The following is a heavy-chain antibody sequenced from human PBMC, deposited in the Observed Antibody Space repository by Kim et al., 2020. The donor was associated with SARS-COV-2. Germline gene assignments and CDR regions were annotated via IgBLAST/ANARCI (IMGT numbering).Heavy chain of an antibody. D-gene: IGHD2-2*01. Sequence: SETLSLTCTVSGGSISSGGYYWSWIRQHPGKGLEWIGYIYYSGSTYYNPSLKSRVTISVDTSKNQFSLKLSSVTAADTAVYYCASTEDCSSTSCYFVWGQGTLVTVSS. V-gene: IGHV4-31*03. CDR3: ASTEDCSSTSCYFV. CDR2: IYYSGST. CDR1: GGSISSGGYY. J-gene: IGHJ4*02.